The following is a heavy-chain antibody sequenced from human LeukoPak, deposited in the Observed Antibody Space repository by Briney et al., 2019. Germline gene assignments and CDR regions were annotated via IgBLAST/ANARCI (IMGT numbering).Heavy chain of an antibody. CDR2: ISTYNGNT. CDR1: GYTFTSYG. J-gene: IGHJ6*02. Sequence: ASVKVSCKASGYTFTSYGISWVRQAPGQGLEWMGWISTYNGNTSYAQKLQGRVTMTTDTSTSTAYMELRSLRSDDTAVYYCARDDLLLWFGEPPYDGMDVWGQGTTVTVSS. V-gene: IGHV1-18*01. CDR3: ARDDLLLWFGEPPYDGMDV. D-gene: IGHD3-10*01.